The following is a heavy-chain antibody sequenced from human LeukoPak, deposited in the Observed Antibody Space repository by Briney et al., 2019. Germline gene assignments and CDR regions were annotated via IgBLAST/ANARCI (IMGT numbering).Heavy chain of an antibody. CDR3: AKIRECSTTSCYRTYGMDV. V-gene: IGHV3-23*01. J-gene: IGHJ6*02. Sequence: GGSLRLSCAASGSTFSNYAMSWVRQAPGKGLEWVSVISYSGGSTYYADSVKGRFTISRDNSKNTLYLQMNSLRAEDTAVYFCAKIRECSTTSCYRTYGMDVWGQGTTVTVSS. CDR1: GSTFSNYA. D-gene: IGHD2-2*01. CDR2: ISYSGGST.